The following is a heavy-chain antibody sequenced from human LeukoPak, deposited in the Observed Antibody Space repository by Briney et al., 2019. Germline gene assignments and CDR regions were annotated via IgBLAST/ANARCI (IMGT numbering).Heavy chain of an antibody. J-gene: IGHJ4*02. CDR1: GLTVSSNY. V-gene: IGHV3-53*01. D-gene: IGHD3-22*01. CDR3: AGVGIDFRTMDYDTAYFDY. Sequence: GGSLRLSCVASGLTVSSNYMSWVRQAPGKGLEWVSVIYSGGSTYYADSVKGRFTISRDNSKNTLYLQMNSLRAEDTAVYYCAGVGIDFRTMDYDTAYFDYWGQGTLVTVSS. CDR2: IYSGGST.